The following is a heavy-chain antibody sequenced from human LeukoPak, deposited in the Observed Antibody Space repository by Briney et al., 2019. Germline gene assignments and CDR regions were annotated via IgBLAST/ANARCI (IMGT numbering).Heavy chain of an antibody. Sequence: SETLSLTCTVSGGSISSGGYYWSWIRQHPGKGLEWIGYIYYSGSTYYNPSLKSRVTISVDTSKNQFSLKLSSVTAADTAVYYCARVDPYSASYFDYWGQGTLVTVSS. D-gene: IGHD1-26*01. CDR3: ARVDPYSASYFDY. J-gene: IGHJ4*02. V-gene: IGHV4-31*03. CDR2: IYYSGST. CDR1: GGSISSGGYY.